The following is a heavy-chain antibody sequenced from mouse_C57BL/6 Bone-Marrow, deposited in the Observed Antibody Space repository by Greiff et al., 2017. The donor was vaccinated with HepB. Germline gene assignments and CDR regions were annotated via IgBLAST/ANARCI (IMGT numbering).Heavy chain of an antibody. J-gene: IGHJ1*03. V-gene: IGHV5-15*01. D-gene: IGHD1-1*01. CDR2: ISNLAYSI. CDR1: GFTFSDYG. Sequence: EVQLVESGGGLVQPGGSLKLSCAASGFTFSDYGMAWVRQAPRKGPEWVAYISNLAYSIYYADTVTGRFTISRENAKNTLYLEMSSLRSEDTAMYYCARRAYGSSYWYFDVWGTGTTVTVSS. CDR3: ARRAYGSSYWYFDV.